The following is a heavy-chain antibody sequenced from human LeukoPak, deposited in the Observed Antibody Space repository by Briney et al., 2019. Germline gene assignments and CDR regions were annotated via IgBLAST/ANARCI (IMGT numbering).Heavy chain of an antibody. Sequence: PGGSQRLSCAASGFTFSSYSINWVRQAPGKGLEWVGNIQPDGSEGYPVDSVKGRFTISRDNARNSLFLQMNSLRVEDTAVYYCASQSFAKFDPWGQGTLVIVSS. CDR1: GFTFSSYS. CDR2: IQPDGSEG. CDR3: ASQSFAKFDP. J-gene: IGHJ5*02. D-gene: IGHD3-16*01. V-gene: IGHV3-7*01.